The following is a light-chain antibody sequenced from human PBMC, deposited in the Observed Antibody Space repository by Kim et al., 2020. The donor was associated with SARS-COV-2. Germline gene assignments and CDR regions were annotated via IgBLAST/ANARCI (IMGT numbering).Light chain of an antibody. Sequence: LGQTVRITCQGASLRKFSASWYQQKPGQAPILVIYGKDNRPSGIPDRFSASSSGKTASLTITGAQAEDEADYYCNSRDSSGDRLVFGGGTQLTVL. V-gene: IGLV3-19*01. CDR2: GKD. J-gene: IGLJ2*01. CDR3: NSRDSSGDRLV. CDR1: SLRKFS.